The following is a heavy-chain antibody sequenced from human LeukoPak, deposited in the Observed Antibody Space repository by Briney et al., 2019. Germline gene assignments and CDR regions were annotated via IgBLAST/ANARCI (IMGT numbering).Heavy chain of an antibody. J-gene: IGHJ4*02. Sequence: SETLSLTCGVFGGSFSGYYWTWLPQPPGKGLEWIGQINHRGSSHYNPSLRSRVTISVDTSNTQFSLKLTSVTAADTAVYYCARDKFCSDTGSCNIGLFDFWGQGALVTVSS. CDR3: ARDKFCSDTGSCNIGLFDF. D-gene: IGHD2-15*01. V-gene: IGHV4-34*01. CDR1: GGSFSGYY. CDR2: INHRGSS.